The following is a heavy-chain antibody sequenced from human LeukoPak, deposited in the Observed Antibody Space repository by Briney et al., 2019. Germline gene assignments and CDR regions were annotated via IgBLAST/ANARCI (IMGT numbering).Heavy chain of an antibody. CDR2: ISNDGSNK. Sequence: GGSLRLSCVASGFTFSSSGMHWVRQAPGKGLEWVAVISNDGSNKYYADSVKGRFTISRDNSKNMLYLQMNSLRAEDTAVYYCARSLRVRGVPDYMDVWGKGTTVIISS. D-gene: IGHD3-10*02. V-gene: IGHV3-30*03. CDR3: ARSLRVRGVPDYMDV. J-gene: IGHJ6*03. CDR1: GFTFSSSG.